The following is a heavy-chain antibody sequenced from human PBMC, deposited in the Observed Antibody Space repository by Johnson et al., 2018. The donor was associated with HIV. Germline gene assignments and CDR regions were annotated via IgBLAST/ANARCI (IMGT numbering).Heavy chain of an antibody. CDR1: GFTFDDYA. J-gene: IGHJ3*02. CDR3: ARKRWGPLDAFDI. V-gene: IGHV3-9*01. CDR2: ISWNSGSI. D-gene: IGHD3-16*01. Sequence: VQLVESGGGVVKPGRSLRLSCAASGFTFDDYAMHWVRQAPGKGLEWVSGISWNSGSIGYADSVKGRFTISRDNAKNSLYLQMNSLRAEDTAVYYCARKRWGPLDAFDIWGQGTMVTVSS.